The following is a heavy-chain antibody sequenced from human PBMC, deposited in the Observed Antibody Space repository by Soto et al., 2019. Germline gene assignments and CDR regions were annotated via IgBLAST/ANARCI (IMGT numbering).Heavy chain of an antibody. J-gene: IGHJ4*02. CDR2: IYYTGTT. V-gene: IGHV4-59*08. CDR3: VRGGYAPDY. Sequence: SETLSLTCTVSGGSISNYYWSWIRQPPGKGLEWIGNIYYTGTTNYNPSLKSRVTISVDTSKNQFSLRLSSVTAADTAVYHCVRGGYAPDYWGRGTLVTVSS. D-gene: IGHD5-12*01. CDR1: GGSISNYY.